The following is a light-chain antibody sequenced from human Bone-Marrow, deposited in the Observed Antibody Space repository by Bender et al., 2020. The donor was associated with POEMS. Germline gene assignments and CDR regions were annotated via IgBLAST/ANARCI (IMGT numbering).Light chain of an antibody. V-gene: IGLV1-40*01. J-gene: IGLJ3*02. CDR3: QSYDISLSGGV. CDR2: NNE. CDR1: SSNMGAGYG. Sequence: GAPGQPVTISCTGTSSNMGAGYGVNWYQQLPGTAPKLLIYNNENRPSGVPDRISGSKSGTSASLAITGLQAEDEADYYCQSYDISLSGGVFGGGTKLTAL.